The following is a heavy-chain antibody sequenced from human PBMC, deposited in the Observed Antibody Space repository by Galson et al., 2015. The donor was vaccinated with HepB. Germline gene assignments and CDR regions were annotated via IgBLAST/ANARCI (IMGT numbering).Heavy chain of an antibody. J-gene: IGHJ4*02. CDR3: AKERREEFDY. CDR2: ISVTGGST. V-gene: IGHV3-23*01. Sequence: SCAASGFTFDTYAMSWVRQAPGKGLAWVSAISVTGGSTYYADSVKGRFTISRDTSKNTLFLQMNSLRAEDTAVYYCAKERREEFDYWGQGTLVTVSS. CDR1: GFTFDTYA.